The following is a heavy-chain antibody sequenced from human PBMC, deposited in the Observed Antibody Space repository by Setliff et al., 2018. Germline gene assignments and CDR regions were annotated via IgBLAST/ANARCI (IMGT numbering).Heavy chain of an antibody. Sequence: SLRLSCAASGFTFSSYSMNWVRQAPGKGLEWVSSISSSSSYIYYADSVKGRFTISRDNAKNSLYLQMNSLRAEDTAVYYCARGKVLYDYVWGSYRYEDYYYGMDVWGQGTTVTVSS. D-gene: IGHD3-16*02. CDR1: GFTFSSYS. CDR3: ARGKVLYDYVWGSYRYEDYYYGMDV. V-gene: IGHV3-21*01. CDR2: ISSSSSYI. J-gene: IGHJ6*02.